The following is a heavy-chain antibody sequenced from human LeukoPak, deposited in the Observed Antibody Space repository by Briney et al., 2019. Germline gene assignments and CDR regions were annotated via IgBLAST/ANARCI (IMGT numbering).Heavy chain of an antibody. V-gene: IGHV3-23*01. CDR1: GFTFSSYA. CDR3: AKDRGYCSSTSCLNWFDP. D-gene: IGHD2-2*01. Sequence: GGSLRLSCAASGFTFSSYAMSWVRQAPGKGLEWVSAISGSGGSTYYADSVKGRFTISRDNSKNTLYLQMSSLRAEDTAVYYCAKDRGYCSSTSCLNWFDPWGQGTLVTVSS. CDR2: ISGSGGST. J-gene: IGHJ5*02.